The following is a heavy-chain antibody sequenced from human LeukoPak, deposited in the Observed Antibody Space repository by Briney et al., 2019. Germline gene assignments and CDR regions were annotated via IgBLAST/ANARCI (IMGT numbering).Heavy chain of an antibody. J-gene: IGHJ4*02. D-gene: IGHD3-10*01. V-gene: IGHV4-34*01. Sequence: PSETLSLTCTVSDDSISGYYWSWIRQPPGKGLEWIGEINHSGSTNYNPSLKGRVTISVDTPKNQFSLKLSSVIAADTAVYYCARLSRASSGSSDYWGQGTLVTVSS. CDR1: DDSISGYY. CDR2: INHSGST. CDR3: ARLSRASSGSSDY.